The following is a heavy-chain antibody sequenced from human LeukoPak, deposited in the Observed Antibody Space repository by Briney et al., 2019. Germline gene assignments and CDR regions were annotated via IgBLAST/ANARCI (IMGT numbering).Heavy chain of an antibody. J-gene: IGHJ3*02. CDR1: GGSISSYY. CDR2: IYYSGST. Sequence: SETLSLTCTVSGGSISSYYWSWIRQPPGKGLEWIGYIYYSGSTNYNPSLKSRVTISVDTSKNQFSLKLSSVTAADTAVYYCARAGTIFGVATDAFDIWGQGTMVTVSS. V-gene: IGHV4-59*01. CDR3: ARAGTIFGVATDAFDI. D-gene: IGHD3-3*01.